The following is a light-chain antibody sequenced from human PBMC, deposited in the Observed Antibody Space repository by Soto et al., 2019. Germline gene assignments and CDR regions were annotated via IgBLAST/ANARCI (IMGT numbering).Light chain of an antibody. Sequence: EIVLTQSPGTLSLSPGERATLSCRASQSVSSSYLARYQQKPGQAPRLIIYGASSRATGIPDRFSGSGSGTDFTLTISRLEPEDFAVYYCQQYGSSLYTFGQGTKLEIK. CDR3: QQYGSSLYT. J-gene: IGKJ2*01. CDR2: GAS. V-gene: IGKV3-20*01. CDR1: QSVSSSY.